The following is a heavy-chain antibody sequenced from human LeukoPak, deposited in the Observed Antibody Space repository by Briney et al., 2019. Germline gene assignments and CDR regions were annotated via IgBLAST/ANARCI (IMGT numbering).Heavy chain of an antibody. V-gene: IGHV3-33*01. D-gene: IGHD6-13*01. CDR1: GFTFSSYG. CDR3: ARDGGIAAAGRAYYFDY. Sequence: AGGSLRLSCAASGFTFSSYGMHWVRRAPGKGLEWVAVIWYDGSNKYYADSVKGRFTISRDNSKNTLYLQMNSLRAEDTAVYYCARDGGIAAAGRAYYFDYWGQGTLVTVSS. J-gene: IGHJ4*02. CDR2: IWYDGSNK.